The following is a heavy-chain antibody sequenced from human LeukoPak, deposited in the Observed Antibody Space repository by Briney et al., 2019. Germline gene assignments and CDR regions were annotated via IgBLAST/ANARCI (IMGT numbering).Heavy chain of an antibody. V-gene: IGHV5-51*01. CDR2: IYPGDSDT. J-gene: IGHJ3*02. CDR3: ARHLGWCNNTSGCDDESDAFDI. D-gene: IGHD2-2*01. CDR1: GYSLTNYW. Sequence: GESLKISCKDSGYSLTNYWIGWVRQMPGKGLEWMGIIYPGDSDTRYSPSFQGQATISVAKSISTAFLQRSSLQASDTAVYYCARHLGWCNNTSGCDDESDAFDIWGQGTMVTVSS.